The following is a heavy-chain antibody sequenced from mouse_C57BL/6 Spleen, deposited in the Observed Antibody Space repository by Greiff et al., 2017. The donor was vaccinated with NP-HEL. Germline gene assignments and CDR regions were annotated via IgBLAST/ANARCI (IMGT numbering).Heavy chain of an antibody. V-gene: IGHV1-50*01. CDR3: ASRWDEFGD. Sequence: QVQLQQPGAELVKPGASVKLSCKASGYTFTSYWMQWVKQRPGQGLEWIGEIDPSDSYTNYNQKFKGKATLTVDTSSSPAYMQLSSLTSEDSAVYYCASRWDEFGDWGQGTTLTVSS. D-gene: IGHD4-1*01. CDR1: GYTFTSYW. CDR2: IDPSDSYT. J-gene: IGHJ2*01.